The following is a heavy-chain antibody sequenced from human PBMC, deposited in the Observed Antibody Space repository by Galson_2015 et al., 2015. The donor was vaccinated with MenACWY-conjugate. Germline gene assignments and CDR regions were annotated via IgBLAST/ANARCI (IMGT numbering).Heavy chain of an antibody. V-gene: IGHV4-38-2*02. J-gene: IGHJ4*02. CDR3: ARDLMNSLYYYDSSGSSLTDY. CDR1: GYSISSGFY. D-gene: IGHD3-22*01. Sequence: SETLSLTCTVSGYSISSGFYWGWIRQPPGKGLEWIGSIYQSGSAYYNPSLKSRVTISVDTSKNQFSLKLSSVTAADTAVYYCARDLMNSLYYYDSSGSSLTDYWGLGTLVTVSS. CDR2: IYQSGSA.